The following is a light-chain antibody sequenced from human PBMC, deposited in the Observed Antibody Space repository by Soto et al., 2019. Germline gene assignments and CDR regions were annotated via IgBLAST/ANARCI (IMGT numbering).Light chain of an antibody. CDR2: DVT. V-gene: IGLV2-8*01. CDR3: SSYTDRKNLV. CDR1: SSDIGGYNS. Sequence: QSVLTQSPSASGSPGQSVTISCTGTSSDIGGYNSVSWYQQHPGKAPKVMIYDVTKRPSGVPDRFSGSKSGNTASLTVSALQAEDEADCYCSSYTDRKNLVFGTGTKVTVL. J-gene: IGLJ1*01.